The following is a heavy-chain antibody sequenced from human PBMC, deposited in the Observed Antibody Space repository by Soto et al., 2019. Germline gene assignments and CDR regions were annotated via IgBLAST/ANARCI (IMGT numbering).Heavy chain of an antibody. CDR3: AGGVEYCSGSSCYYYGMDV. CDR1: GYTFTSYG. J-gene: IGHJ6*02. D-gene: IGHD2-15*01. V-gene: IGHV1-18*01. Sequence: QVQLVQSGAEVKKPGASVKVSCKASGYTFTSYGISWVRQAPGQGLEWMGWISAYNGNTNYAQKLQGRVTMTTDTSTITANVERSRLSSDDTVVYCCAGGVEYCSGSSCYYYGMDVWGQGTTVTVSS. CDR2: ISAYNGNT.